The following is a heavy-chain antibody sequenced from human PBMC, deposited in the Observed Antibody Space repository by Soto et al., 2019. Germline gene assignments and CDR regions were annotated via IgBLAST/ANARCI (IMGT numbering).Heavy chain of an antibody. D-gene: IGHD6-19*01. Sequence: QAQLEQSGGEVKKPGSSVKVSCKASRVAFSKFIVTWVRQAPGLGLEWVGGIIPIFGTANYAQKFQGRVTITADESTSTSYMEVNNVSSEDTAVYYCAKVRYSSPMGYYYGMDVWGQGTTVTVSS. J-gene: IGHJ6*02. CDR3: AKVRYSSPMGYYYGMDV. CDR2: IIPIFGTA. V-gene: IGHV1-69*01. CDR1: RVAFSKFI.